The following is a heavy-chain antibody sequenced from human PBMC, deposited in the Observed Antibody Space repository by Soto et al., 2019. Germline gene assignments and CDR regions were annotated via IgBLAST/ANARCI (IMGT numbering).Heavy chain of an antibody. V-gene: IGHV1-69*12. CDR1: GGTFSNYA. J-gene: IGHJ6*01. CDR2: IIPIDATV. Sequence: QVQLVQSGAEVKKPGSSVKVSCKASGGTFSNYALISWVRQAPGQGLEWMGGIIPIDATVNYAQKFQGRIKITADESTTTAYMDLGSLRSEDTAVYYCARDLLGFGYTYADVWAQGTTVTVSS. D-gene: IGHD3-10*01. CDR3: ARDLLGFGYTYADV.